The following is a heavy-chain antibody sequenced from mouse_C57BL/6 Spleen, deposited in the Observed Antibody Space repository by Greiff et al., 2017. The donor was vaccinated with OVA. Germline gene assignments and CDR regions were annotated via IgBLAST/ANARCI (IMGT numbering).Heavy chain of an antibody. Sequence: VQLKQSGPELVKPGASVKISCKASGYTFTDYYMNWVKQSHGKSLEWIGDINPNNGGTSYNQKFKGKATLTVDKSSSTAYMELRSLTSEDSAVYYCARHYDYDGAMDYWGQGTSVTVSS. V-gene: IGHV1-26*01. D-gene: IGHD2-4*01. CDR3: ARHYDYDGAMDY. CDR1: GYTFTDYY. J-gene: IGHJ4*01. CDR2: INPNNGGT.